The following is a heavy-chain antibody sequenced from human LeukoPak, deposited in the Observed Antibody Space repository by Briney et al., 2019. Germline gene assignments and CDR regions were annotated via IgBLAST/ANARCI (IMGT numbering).Heavy chain of an antibody. CDR1: GL. D-gene: IGHD3-16*02. CDR3: TRPRYRGFDY. CDR2: IKEDGGEK. V-gene: IGHV3-7*01. Sequence: GGSLRLSCAASGLMSWVRQAPGKGLEWVDSIKEDGGEKYYVDSMKGRFTVSTDSTKNSLYLQMNSLRAEDTAVYYCTRPRYRGFDYWGQGILVTVSS. J-gene: IGHJ4*02.